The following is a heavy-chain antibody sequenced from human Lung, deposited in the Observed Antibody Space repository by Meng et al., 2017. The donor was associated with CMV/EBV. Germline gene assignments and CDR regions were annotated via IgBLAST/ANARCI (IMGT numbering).Heavy chain of an antibody. CDR2: IYPRDSDT. J-gene: IGHJ4*02. V-gene: IGHV5-51*01. CDR1: GNGFTTYW. CDR3: ARRDYYDLGSGN. Sequence: GESLKISCQVSGNGFTTYWIGWVRQISGKGLEWMGIIYPRDSDTVYMMSFQGRVTISADKSINTVYLQWDSLRASDTAMYYCARRDYYDLGSGNWGQGTXV. D-gene: IGHD3-10*01.